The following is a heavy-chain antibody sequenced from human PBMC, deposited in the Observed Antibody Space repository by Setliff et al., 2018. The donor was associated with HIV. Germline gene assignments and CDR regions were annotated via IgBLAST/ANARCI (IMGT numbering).Heavy chain of an antibody. V-gene: IGHV1-46*01. Sequence: ASVKVSCKASGYTFTRYYMQWVRQAPGQGLEWMGIINPAGGSTTYAQKFQGRVTMTRDTSTSTVYMESSSLTSEDSAVYYCAAGYTSSSGYWGQGTLVTVSS. CDR2: INPAGGST. D-gene: IGHD5-18*01. CDR3: AAGYTSSSGY. J-gene: IGHJ4*02. CDR1: GYTFTRYY.